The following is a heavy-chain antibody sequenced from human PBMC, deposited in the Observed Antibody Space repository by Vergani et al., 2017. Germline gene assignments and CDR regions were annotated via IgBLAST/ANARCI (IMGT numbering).Heavy chain of an antibody. J-gene: IGHJ5*02. D-gene: IGHD4-17*01. CDR3: ANLTFYCDYVYSGPRFDP. Sequence: QVQLVQSGAEVKKPGSSVKVSCKASGGTFSSYAISWVRQAPGQGLEWMGGIIPIFGTANYAQKFQGRVTITADESTSTAYMELSSLRSEDTAVYYCANLTFYCDYVYSGPRFDPWGQGTLVTVSS. CDR1: GGTFSSYA. CDR2: IIPIFGTA. V-gene: IGHV1-69*01.